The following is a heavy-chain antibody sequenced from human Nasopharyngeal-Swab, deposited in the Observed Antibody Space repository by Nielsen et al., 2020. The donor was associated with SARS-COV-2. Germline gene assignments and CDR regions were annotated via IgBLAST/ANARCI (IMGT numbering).Heavy chain of an antibody. D-gene: IGHD3-22*01. V-gene: IGHV3-23*01. CDR2: ISASGGST. J-gene: IGHJ4*02. CDR1: GFTFSNYA. Sequence: GESLKISCAASGFTFSNYAMSWVRQAPGKGLEWVSAISASGGSTFFADPVKGRFTIYRDNSKNTLFLQVNSLRGEDTAIYYCARRGRDRFDANGYYYGRYFDYWGQGTLVTVSS. CDR3: ARRGRDRFDANGYYYGRYFDY.